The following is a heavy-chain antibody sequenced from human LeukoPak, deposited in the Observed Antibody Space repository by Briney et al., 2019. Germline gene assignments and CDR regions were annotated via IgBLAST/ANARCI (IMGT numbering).Heavy chain of an antibody. V-gene: IGHV3-33*06. CDR3: AKAAPRLATPNDAFDI. CDR1: GFTFSTYG. CDR2: MWFDGSNK. D-gene: IGHD5-12*01. Sequence: GGSLRLSCAASGFTFSTYGMYWVRRAPGKGLEWVALMWFDGSNKFYADSVKGRFTISRDSSKNTLYLQMNSLRAEDTAVYYCAKAAPRLATPNDAFDIWGQGTMVTVSS. J-gene: IGHJ3*02.